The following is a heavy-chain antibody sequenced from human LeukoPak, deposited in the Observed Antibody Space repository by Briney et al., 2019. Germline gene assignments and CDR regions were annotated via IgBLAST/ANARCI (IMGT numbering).Heavy chain of an antibody. CDR2: IYHSGST. CDR3: ARTKSSGWYDFDY. V-gene: IGHV4-38-2*01. Sequence: SETLSLTCAVSGYSISSGYYRGWIRQPPGKGLEWIGGIYHSGSTYYNPSLKSRGTISVDTSTSQFSLKLSSVTAADTAVYYCARTKSSGWYDFDYWGQGTPGTVSS. J-gene: IGHJ4*02. D-gene: IGHD6-19*01. CDR1: GYSISSGYY.